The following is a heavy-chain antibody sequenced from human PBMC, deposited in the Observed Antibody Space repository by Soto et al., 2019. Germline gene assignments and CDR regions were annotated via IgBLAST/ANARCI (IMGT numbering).Heavy chain of an antibody. D-gene: IGHD3-9*01. CDR1: GGSFSGYY. CDR3: ASFAKLRYFDWLLN. CDR2: INHSGST. Sequence: SETLSLTCAVYGGSFSGYYWSWIRQPPGKGLEWIGEINHSGSTNYNPSLKSRVTISVDTSKNQFSLKLSSVTAADTAVYYCASFAKLRYFDWLLNWGQGTLVTVSS. V-gene: IGHV4-34*01. J-gene: IGHJ4*02.